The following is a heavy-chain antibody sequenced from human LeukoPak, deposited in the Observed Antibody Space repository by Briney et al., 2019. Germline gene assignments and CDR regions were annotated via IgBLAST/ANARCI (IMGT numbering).Heavy chain of an antibody. Sequence: PGGSLRLSCAASGFTFSSYSMNWVRQAPGKGLEWVSVISGSGGSTYYADSVKGRFTISRDNSKNTLYLQMNSLRAEDTAVYYCAKGYGDYVNLDDAFDIWGQGTMVTVSS. D-gene: IGHD4-17*01. J-gene: IGHJ3*02. V-gene: IGHV3-23*01. CDR2: ISGSGGST. CDR1: GFTFSSYS. CDR3: AKGYGDYVNLDDAFDI.